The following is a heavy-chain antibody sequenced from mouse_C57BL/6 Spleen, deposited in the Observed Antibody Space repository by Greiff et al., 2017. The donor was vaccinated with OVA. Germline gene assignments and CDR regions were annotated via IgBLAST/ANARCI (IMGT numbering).Heavy chain of an antibody. V-gene: IGHV1-22*01. Sequence: VQLQQSGPELVKPGASVKMSCKASGYTFTDYNMHWVKQSHGKSLEWIGYINPNNGGTSYNQKFKGKATLTVNKSSSTAYIELRSLTSEDSAVYYCARWGYYGSSYIDYWGQGTTLTVSS. CDR1: GYTFTDYN. CDR3: ARWGYYGSSYIDY. CDR2: INPNNGGT. J-gene: IGHJ2*01. D-gene: IGHD1-1*01.